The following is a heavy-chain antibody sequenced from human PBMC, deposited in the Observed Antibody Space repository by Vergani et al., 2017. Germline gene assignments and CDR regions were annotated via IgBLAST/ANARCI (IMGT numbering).Heavy chain of an antibody. V-gene: IGHV5-51*01. Sequence: EVQLVQSGAEVKRPGESLKISCKGSGYSFTSYWIGWVRQMPGKDLEWMGIIYPGASDTRYSPSFQGQVTISADKSISTAYLQWSSRQDSDTAMYCCATYKGCSGCYYPSWGQGTLVTVSS. CDR2: IYPGASDT. J-gene: IGHJ5*02. D-gene: IGHD3-10*02. CDR3: ATYKGCSGCYYPS. CDR1: GYSFTSYW.